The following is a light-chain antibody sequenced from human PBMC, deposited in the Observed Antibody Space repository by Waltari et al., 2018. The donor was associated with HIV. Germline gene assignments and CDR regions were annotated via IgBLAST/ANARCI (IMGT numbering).Light chain of an antibody. CDR2: GAS. V-gene: IGKV1-8*01. CDR1: QGVSSY. CDR3: QQYYTYPWT. Sequence: AIRLTQSPSSFSASTGDRVTISCRASQGVSSYLAWDQQKPGKAPKLLIYGASTLQSGVPSRFSGSGSGTNFTLTISCLQSEDFATYFCQQYYTYPWTFGQGTKVEIK. J-gene: IGKJ1*01.